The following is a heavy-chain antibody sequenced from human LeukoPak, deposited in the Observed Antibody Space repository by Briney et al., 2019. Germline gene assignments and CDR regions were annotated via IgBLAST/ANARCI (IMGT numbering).Heavy chain of an antibody. CDR2: IIPILGIA. J-gene: IGHJ4*02. V-gene: IGHV1-69*04. D-gene: IGHD3-22*01. CDR1: GGTFISYA. Sequence: SVKASCKASGGTFISYAISWVRQAPGQGLEWMGRIIPILGIANYAQKFQGRVTITADKSTSTAYMELSSLRSEDTAVYYCARDGGYYYDSSGYSRYWGQGTLVTVSS. CDR3: ARDGGYYYDSSGYSRY.